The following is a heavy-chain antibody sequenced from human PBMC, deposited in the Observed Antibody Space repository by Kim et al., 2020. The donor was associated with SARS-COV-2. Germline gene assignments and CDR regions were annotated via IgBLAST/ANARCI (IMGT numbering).Heavy chain of an antibody. V-gene: IGHV4-39*01. Sequence: SETLSLTCTVSGGSISSSSYYWGWIRQPPGKGLEWIGSIYYSGSTYYNPSLKSRVTISVDTSKNQFSLKLSSVTAADTAVYYCARHICAITMVRGVISNWFDPWGQGTLVTVSS. CDR2: IYYSGST. CDR1: GGSISSSSYY. D-gene: IGHD3-10*01. J-gene: IGHJ5*02. CDR3: ARHICAITMVRGVISNWFDP.